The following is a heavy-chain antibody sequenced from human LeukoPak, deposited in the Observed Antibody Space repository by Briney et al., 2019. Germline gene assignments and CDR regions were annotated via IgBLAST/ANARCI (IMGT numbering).Heavy chain of an antibody. J-gene: IGHJ5*02. V-gene: IGHV3-23*01. CDR2: ISASGGET. Sequence: GGSLRLSCAASGFTFSNYWMSWVRQAPGKGLEWVSFISASGGETYFADSVRGRFTISRDNSKNTLFLQMNSLRAEDTAVYYCANDNVSWGQGTLVTVSS. CDR1: GFTFSNYW. D-gene: IGHD2-8*01. CDR3: ANDNVS.